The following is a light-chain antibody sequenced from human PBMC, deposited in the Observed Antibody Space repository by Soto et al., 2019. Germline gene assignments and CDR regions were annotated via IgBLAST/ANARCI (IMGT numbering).Light chain of an antibody. CDR2: ATS. CDR1: QSVSSN. V-gene: IGKV3-15*01. CDR3: QHYNNWPLT. Sequence: EIVMTQSPATLSVSPGERASLSCWASQSVSSNLAWYQQKPGQTPRLLIYATSTRATGIPARFSGSGSGTEFTLTISSLQSEDFAVYYCQHYNNWPLTFGGGTKVEIK. J-gene: IGKJ4*01.